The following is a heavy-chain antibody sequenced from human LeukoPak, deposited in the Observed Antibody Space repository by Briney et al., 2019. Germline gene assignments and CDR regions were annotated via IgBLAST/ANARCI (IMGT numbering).Heavy chain of an antibody. Sequence: SETLSLTCTVSGGSISSYYWSWIRQPPGKGLEWIGYIYYSGSTNHNPSLKSRVTISVDTSKNQFSLKLSSVTAADTAVYYCARQLNWFDPWGQGTLVTVSS. V-gene: IGHV4-59*01. D-gene: IGHD2-2*01. CDR2: IYYSGST. J-gene: IGHJ5*02. CDR3: ARQLNWFDP. CDR1: GGSISSYY.